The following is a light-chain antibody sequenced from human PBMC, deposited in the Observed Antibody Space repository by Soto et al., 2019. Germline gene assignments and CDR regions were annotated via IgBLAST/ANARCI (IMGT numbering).Light chain of an antibody. CDR1: QTVNSDY. CDR3: QYYGNSRIT. J-gene: IGKJ5*01. Sequence: EIVLTQSPGTLSLSPGGRGNLSCRASQTVNSDYLTWYQQKPGQAPRLLIYAASSGATGIPDRFSGSGSETDFTLTINRLEPEDFAVYYCQYYGNSRITFGQGTRLEIK. CDR2: AAS. V-gene: IGKV3-20*01.